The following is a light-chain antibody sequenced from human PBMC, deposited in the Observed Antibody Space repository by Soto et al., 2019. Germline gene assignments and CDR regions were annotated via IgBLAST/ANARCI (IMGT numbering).Light chain of an antibody. J-gene: IGKJ1*01. Sequence: DIPMPQSPSSLSASVGNRITITCRASQGISNYLAWYQQKPGRVHKLLIYAASTLQSGVPSRFSGSGSGTDFTLIISTLQPEDVATYYCQRYNSGPPTFGQLTKVDIK. CDR3: QRYNSGPPT. CDR1: QGISNY. CDR2: AAS. V-gene: IGKV1-27*01.